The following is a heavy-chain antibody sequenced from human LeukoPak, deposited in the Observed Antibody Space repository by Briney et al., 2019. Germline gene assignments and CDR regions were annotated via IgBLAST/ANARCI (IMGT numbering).Heavy chain of an antibody. CDR1: GGPISSYY. CDR2: IYYSGST. V-gene: IGHV4-59*01. J-gene: IGHJ3*02. CDR3: ARDSRRYVVVTAHDAFDI. D-gene: IGHD2-21*02. Sequence: PSETLSLTCTVSGGPISSYYWSWIRQPPGKGLEWIGYIYYSGSTNYNPSLKSRVTISVDTSKNQFSLKLSSVTAADTAVYYCARDSRRYVVVTAHDAFDIWGQGTMVTVSS.